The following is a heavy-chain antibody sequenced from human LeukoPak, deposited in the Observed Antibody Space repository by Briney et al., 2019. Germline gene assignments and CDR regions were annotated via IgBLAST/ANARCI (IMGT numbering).Heavy chain of an antibody. CDR3: ARKGSSSFDY. D-gene: IGHD6-6*01. J-gene: IGHJ4*02. V-gene: IGHV3-30*03. Sequence: GSLRVSCAAFGFTFSSYGVHWVRQALGKGLEWVAVISYDGSNRYYADSVKGRFTISRDNSKNTLYLQMNSLRAEDTAVYYCARKGSSSFDYWGQGTLVTVSS. CDR1: GFTFSSYG. CDR2: ISYDGSNR.